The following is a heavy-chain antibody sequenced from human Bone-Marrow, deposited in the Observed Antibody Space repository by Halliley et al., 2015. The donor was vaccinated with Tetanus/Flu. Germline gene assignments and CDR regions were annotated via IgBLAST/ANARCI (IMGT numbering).Heavy chain of an antibody. J-gene: IGHJ3*01. CDR2: IYYTGNT. Sequence: LRLSCSVSGDSIKSYYWSWIRQSPGKGLEWIGNIYYTGNTNYNPSLKSRVTISVDTSANQFSLKLNSVTAADTAIYYCARDFPSSGEAFKFWGQGTMVSVSS. D-gene: IGHD3-10*01. CDR1: GDSIKSYY. CDR3: ARDFPSSGEAFKF. V-gene: IGHV4-59*01.